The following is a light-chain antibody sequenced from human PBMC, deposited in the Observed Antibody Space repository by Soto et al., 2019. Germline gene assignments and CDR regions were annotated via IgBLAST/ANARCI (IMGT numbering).Light chain of an antibody. V-gene: IGLV2-23*01. J-gene: IGLJ3*02. CDR1: SSDVGSYNL. CDR2: EGS. CDR3: CSYAGSRV. Sequence: QSALTQPASVSGSPGQSITISCTGTSSDVGSYNLVSWYQQHPGKAPKLMIYEGSKRPSGVSNRFSGSNSGNTASLTISGLQAEDDADYYCCSYAGSRVFGGGTKLTVL.